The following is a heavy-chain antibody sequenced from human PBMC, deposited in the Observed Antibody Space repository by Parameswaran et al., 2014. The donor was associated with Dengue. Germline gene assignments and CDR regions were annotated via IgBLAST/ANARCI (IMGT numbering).Heavy chain of an antibody. CDR2: IYSGGST. V-gene: IGHV3-66*01. J-gene: IGHJ4*02. Sequence: WIRQPPGKGLEWVSVIYSGGSTYYADSVKGRFTISRDNSKNTLYLQMNSLRAEDTAVYYCAREGKAPYYFDYWGQGTLVTVSS. CDR3: AREGKAPYYFDY.